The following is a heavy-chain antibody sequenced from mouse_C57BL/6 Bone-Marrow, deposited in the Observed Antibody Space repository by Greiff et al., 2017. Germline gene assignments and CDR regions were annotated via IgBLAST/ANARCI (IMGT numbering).Heavy chain of an antibody. J-gene: IGHJ3*01. CDR3: ARDGWRFAY. V-gene: IGHV5-4*01. Sequence: EVKLVESGGGLVKPGGSLKLSCAASGFTFSSYAMSWVRQTPEKRLEWVATISDGGSYTYYPDNVKGRFTISRDNAKNNLYLQMSHLKSEDTAMYYCARDGWRFAYWGQGTLVTVSA. D-gene: IGHD2-3*01. CDR1: GFTFSSYA. CDR2: ISDGGSYT.